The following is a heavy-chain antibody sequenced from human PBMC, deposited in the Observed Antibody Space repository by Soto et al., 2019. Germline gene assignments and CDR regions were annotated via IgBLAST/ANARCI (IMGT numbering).Heavy chain of an antibody. CDR3: ARGQLLLPYYFDY. CDR1: GGSISSYY. V-gene: IGHV4-59*01. D-gene: IGHD2-2*01. J-gene: IGHJ4*02. CDR2: IYYSGST. Sequence: SETLSLTCTVSGGSISSYYWSWIRQPPGKGLEWIGYIYYSGSTNYNPSLKSRVTISVDTSKNQFSLKLSSVTAADTAVYYCARGQLLLPYYFDYWGQGTLVTVS.